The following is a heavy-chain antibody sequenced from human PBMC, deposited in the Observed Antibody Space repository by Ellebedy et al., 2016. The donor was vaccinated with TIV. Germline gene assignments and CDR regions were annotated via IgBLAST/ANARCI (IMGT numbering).Heavy chain of an antibody. Sequence: SVKVSCXASGGTFSSYAISWVRQAPGQGLEWMGGIIPIFGTANYAQKFQGRVTITADESTSTAYMELRSLRSDDTAVYYCARDIRRGMDVWGQGTTVTVSS. J-gene: IGHJ6*02. CDR3: ARDIRRGMDV. CDR1: GGTFSSYA. CDR2: IIPIFGTA. D-gene: IGHD2-21*01. V-gene: IGHV1-69*13.